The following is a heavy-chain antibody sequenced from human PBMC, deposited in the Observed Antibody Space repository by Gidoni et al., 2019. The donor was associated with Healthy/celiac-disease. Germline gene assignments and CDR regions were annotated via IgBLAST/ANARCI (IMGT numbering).Heavy chain of an antibody. CDR2: IYHSGST. CDR1: GGSISSGGYS. D-gene: IGHD3-22*01. J-gene: IGHJ4*02. Sequence: QLQLQESGSGLVKPSQTLSLTCAVSGGSISSGGYSWSGIRQPPGKGLEWIGYIYHSGSTYYNPSLKSRVTISVDRSKNQFSLKLSSVTAADTAVYYCARDVRDSSGYYGVLDYWGQGTLVTVSS. CDR3: ARDVRDSSGYYGVLDY. V-gene: IGHV4-30-2*01.